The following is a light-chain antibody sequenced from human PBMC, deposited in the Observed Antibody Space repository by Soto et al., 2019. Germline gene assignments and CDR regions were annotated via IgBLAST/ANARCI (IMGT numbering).Light chain of an antibody. Sequence: SVLTQPASVSGSPGQSITISCTGTSRDIGTSNLVSWYQQYPGKAPKLIIFEVTRRPSGISNHFSGSKSGNTASLTISGLQPEDEADYYCYTYTGISTSLFVFGTGTKVTVL. CDR2: EVT. CDR1: SRDIGTSNL. V-gene: IGLV2-23*02. J-gene: IGLJ1*01. CDR3: YTYTGISTSLFV.